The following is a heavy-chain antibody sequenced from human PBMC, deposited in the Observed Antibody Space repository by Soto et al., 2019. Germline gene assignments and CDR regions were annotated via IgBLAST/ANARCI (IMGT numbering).Heavy chain of an antibody. Sequence: PGGSLDLSCAASGFTFSSSAMPWFRQDSGKGLEWVGRSRSKANSYATAYAASVKGRFTISRDDSKNTAYLQMNSLKTEDTAVYYCTRLGYSYGEHFDYWGQGTLVTVSS. CDR3: TRLGYSYGEHFDY. J-gene: IGHJ4*02. CDR1: GFTFSSSA. V-gene: IGHV3-73*01. D-gene: IGHD5-18*01. CDR2: SRSKANSYAT.